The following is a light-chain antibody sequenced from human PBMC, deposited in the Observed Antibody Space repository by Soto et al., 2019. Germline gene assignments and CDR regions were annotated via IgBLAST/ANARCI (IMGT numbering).Light chain of an antibody. V-gene: IGKV1-5*01. CDR2: DAS. Sequence: DIQMTQSPSTLSASVGDRVTITCRASQSIVNWLAWYQQKPGKAPKLLIYDASSLESGVPSRFSGSGSGTEFTLTITSLQPDDFATYYCQRYDSYSRTFGQGTRWIS. J-gene: IGKJ1*01. CDR3: QRYDSYSRT. CDR1: QSIVNW.